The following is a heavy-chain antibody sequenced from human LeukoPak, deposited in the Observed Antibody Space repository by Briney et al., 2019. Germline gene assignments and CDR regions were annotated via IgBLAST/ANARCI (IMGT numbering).Heavy chain of an antibody. CDR1: GFTFSSYA. Sequence: QPGGSLRLSCAASGFTFSSYAMSWVRQAPGRGLEWVSTISGSGGSTYYADSVKGRFTISRDNSKNTLYLQMNSLRAEDTAVYYCAKDTRSGYYDRGLDWWGQGTLVTVSS. J-gene: IGHJ4*02. V-gene: IGHV3-23*01. D-gene: IGHD3-10*02. CDR2: ISGSGGST. CDR3: AKDTRSGYYDRGLDW.